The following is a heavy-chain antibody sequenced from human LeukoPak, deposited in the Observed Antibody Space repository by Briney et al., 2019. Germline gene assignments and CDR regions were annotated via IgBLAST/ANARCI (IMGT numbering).Heavy chain of an antibody. CDR2: INHSGST. CDR1: GGSISSSSYY. J-gene: IGHJ5*02. CDR3: ARAAGIVVVPAATSSPFDP. V-gene: IGHV4-39*07. Sequence: PSETLSLTCTVSGGSISSSSYYWSWIRQPPGKGLEWIGEINHSGSTNYNPSLKSRVTISVDTSKNQFSLKLSSVTAADTAVYYCARAAGIVVVPAATSSPFDPWGPGTLVTVSS. D-gene: IGHD2-2*01.